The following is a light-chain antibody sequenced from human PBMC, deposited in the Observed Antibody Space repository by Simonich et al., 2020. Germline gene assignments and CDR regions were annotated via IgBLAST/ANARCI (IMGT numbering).Light chain of an antibody. CDR1: QSVSSSY. J-gene: IGKJ3*01. CDR3: QQRSNWPPILT. V-gene: IGKV3D-20*02. Sequence: EIVLTQSPGTLSLSPGERATLSCRASQSVSSSYLAWYQQKPGLAPRLLIYDASSRATGIPDRFSGRGYGTDFTLTISRLEPEDFAVYYCQQRSNWPPILTFGPGTKVDIK. CDR2: DAS.